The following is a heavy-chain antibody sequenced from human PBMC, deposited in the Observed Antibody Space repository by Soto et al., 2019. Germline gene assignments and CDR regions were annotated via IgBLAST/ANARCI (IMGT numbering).Heavy chain of an antibody. CDR1: GDSISSDNYF. V-gene: IGHV4-30-4*01. CDR2: ISNRGTP. D-gene: IGHD2-8*01. CDR3: AREVNVVALSDAFDI. J-gene: IGHJ3*02. Sequence: QVQLQESGPGLVKPSQTLSLICTVSGDSISSDNYFWSWIRQPPGQGLEWIGYISNRGTPYYNPSLKSRVTLSLATSKNRFSLDMYSVTAADTAVYYCAREVNVVALSDAFDIWGQGTMVTVSS.